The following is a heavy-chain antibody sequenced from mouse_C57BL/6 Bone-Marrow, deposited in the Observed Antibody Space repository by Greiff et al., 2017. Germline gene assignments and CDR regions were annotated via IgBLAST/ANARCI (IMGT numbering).Heavy chain of an antibody. D-gene: IGHD2-4*01. CDR2: ISYDGSN. CDR1: GYSITSGYY. Sequence: EVKLQESGPGLVKPSQSLSLTCSVTGYSITSGYYWNWIRQFPGNKLEWMGDISYDGSNNYNPSLKNRISITRDTSKNQFFLKLNSVTTEDTATYYCARGNYDYCMDYWGQGTSVTVSS. CDR3: ARGNYDYCMDY. V-gene: IGHV3-6*01. J-gene: IGHJ4*01.